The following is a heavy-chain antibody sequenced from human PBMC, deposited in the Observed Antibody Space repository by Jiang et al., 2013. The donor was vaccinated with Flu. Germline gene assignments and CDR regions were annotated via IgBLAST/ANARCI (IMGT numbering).Heavy chain of an antibody. CDR1: GDSIFRNYGA. CDR2: TYYRSQWIH. V-gene: IGHV6-1*01. J-gene: IGHJ6*02. Sequence: QTLSLTCAISGDSIFRNYGAWNWIRQSPSRGLEWLGRTYYRSQWIHDYAVSVKGRITVTADASTNQFSXQLTSVTPEDSAVYYCARTGGVTERLDVWGQGTTGHRLL. D-gene: IGHD3-10*01. CDR3: ARTGGVTERLDV.